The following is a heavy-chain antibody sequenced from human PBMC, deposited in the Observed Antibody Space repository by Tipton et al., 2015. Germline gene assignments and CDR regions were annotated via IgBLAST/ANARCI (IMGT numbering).Heavy chain of an antibody. J-gene: IGHJ4*02. CDR2: INDSGKS. CDR3: ARGRGWQVFDY. D-gene: IGHD3-10*01. Sequence: TLSLTCAVSAYSISSDYYWSWIRQSPGKGLEWIGEINDSGKSNYNPSLKSRVTISVDTSKSQFFLKLTSVIAADTAVYFCARGRGWQVFDYWGQGTLVTVSS. V-gene: IGHV4-34*01. CDR1: AYSISSDYY.